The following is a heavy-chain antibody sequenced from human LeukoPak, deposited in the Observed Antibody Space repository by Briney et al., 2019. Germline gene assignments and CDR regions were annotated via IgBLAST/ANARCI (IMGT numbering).Heavy chain of an antibody. D-gene: IGHD2-15*01. V-gene: IGHV1-69*04. Sequence: SVKVSCKASGGTFSSYAISWVRQAPGQGLEWMGRIIPILGIANYAQKFQGRVTITADKSTSTAYMELSSLRSEDTAVYYCARQYCSGGSCWFGYFDYWGQGTLVTVPS. CDR2: IIPILGIA. CDR3: ARQYCSGGSCWFGYFDY. J-gene: IGHJ4*02. CDR1: GGTFSSYA.